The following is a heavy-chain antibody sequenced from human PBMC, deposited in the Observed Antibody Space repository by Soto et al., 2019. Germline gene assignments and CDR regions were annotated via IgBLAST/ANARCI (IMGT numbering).Heavy chain of an antibody. D-gene: IGHD1-1*01. J-gene: IGHJ4*02. CDR2: IYWDGES. CDR1: GFSFTTTRMG. CDR3: AHRDSTGTTTYFDS. Sequence: SGPTLVNPTETLTRTCTFSGFSFTTTRMGVGWTRQPPGKALEWLAIIYWDGESRYNPLLRRRLTLTEDTSINQVVLTMTNMDPKATATYYWAHRDSTGTTTYFDSWGQGIPVTVSS. V-gene: IGHV2-5*02.